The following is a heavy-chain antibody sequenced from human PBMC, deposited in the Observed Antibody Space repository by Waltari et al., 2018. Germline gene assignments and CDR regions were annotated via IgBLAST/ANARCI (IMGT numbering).Heavy chain of an antibody. CDR2: ISERGDST. J-gene: IGHJ5*02. V-gene: IGHV3-23*01. D-gene: IGHD2-2*01. CDR1: GFSINASA. Sequence: EVQLLESGGGLPQPGGSLRLSCAALGFSINASAMSWVRQAPGKVLEWVSSISERGDSTYYADSVKGRVTTSRDNSKNTVYLQMSNVRSEDTAVYYCAKEGVGYCTRTSCCIGFDLWGQGTLVTVSS. CDR3: AKEGVGYCTRTSCCIGFDL.